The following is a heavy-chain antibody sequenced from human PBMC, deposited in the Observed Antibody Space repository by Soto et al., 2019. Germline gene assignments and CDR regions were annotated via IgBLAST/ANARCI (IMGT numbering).Heavy chain of an antibody. CDR1: GFTFSSYA. V-gene: IGHV3-30-3*01. CDR3: AREGSLGSAQALDY. J-gene: IGHJ4*02. D-gene: IGHD2-15*01. Sequence: QVQLVESGGGVVQPGRSLRLSCAASGFTFSSYAMHWVRQAPGKGLEWVAVISYDGSNKYYADSVKGRFTISRDNSKNTLYLQMNSLRAEDTAGYYCAREGSLGSAQALDYWGQGTLVTVSS. CDR2: ISYDGSNK.